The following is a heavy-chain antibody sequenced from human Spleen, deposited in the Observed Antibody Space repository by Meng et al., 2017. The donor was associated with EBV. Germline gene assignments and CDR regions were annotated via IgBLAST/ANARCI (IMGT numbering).Heavy chain of an antibody. CDR3: STSQFDY. CDR2: INPSDGST. CDR1: GYTFTSYY. J-gene: IGHJ4*02. Sequence: VYMVQLVPGVKMPWASGKVSLKQSGYTFTSYYVHWVRQAPGQGLEWVGIINPSDGSTSYAQKFQGRVTMTRDTSTSTVYMELSSLRSEDTAIYYCSTSQFDYWGQGTLVTVSS. D-gene: IGHD2/OR15-2a*01. V-gene: IGHV1-46*01.